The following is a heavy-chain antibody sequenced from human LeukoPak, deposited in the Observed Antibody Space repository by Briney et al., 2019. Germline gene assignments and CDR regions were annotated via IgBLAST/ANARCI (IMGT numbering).Heavy chain of an antibody. CDR2: ISPYNGNT. J-gene: IGHJ3*02. CDR1: GYTFTNFG. V-gene: IGHV1-18*01. Sequence: ASVKVSCKTSGYTFTNFGITWVRQAPGQGLEWVGWISPYNGNTNYAQKLQGRVTLTTDTSTTTAYMELSSLRSEDTAVYYCAGTYYYDSSGYNFDGTLSIGGAFDIWGQGTMVTVSS. D-gene: IGHD3-22*01. CDR3: AGTYYYDSSGYNFDGTLSIGGAFDI.